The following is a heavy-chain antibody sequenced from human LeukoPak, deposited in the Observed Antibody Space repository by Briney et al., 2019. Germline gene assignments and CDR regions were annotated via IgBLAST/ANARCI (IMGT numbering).Heavy chain of an antibody. D-gene: IGHD4-17*01. J-gene: IGHJ3*02. Sequence: GGSLRLSCAASGFTFSTYSMNWVRQAPGKGLEWVASISTISAYIYYSDSIKGRFTISRDNAKNSLYLQMNSLGTEDTGLYYCARGSTTAQRKDAFDIWGQGTMVTVSS. V-gene: IGHV3-21*01. CDR1: GFTFSTYS. CDR2: ISTISAYI. CDR3: ARGSTTAQRKDAFDI.